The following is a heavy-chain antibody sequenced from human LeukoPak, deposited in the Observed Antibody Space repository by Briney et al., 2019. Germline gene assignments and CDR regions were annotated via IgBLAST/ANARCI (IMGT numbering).Heavy chain of an antibody. CDR3: ARVYGQQLADFDY. V-gene: IGHV3-48*01. D-gene: IGHD6-13*01. CDR1: GFTFSSYW. J-gene: IGHJ4*02. Sequence: GGSLRLSCAASGFTFSSYWMSWVRQAPGKGLEWISYISGSSSTTYYADSLKGRFTISRDNSKNTLYLQMNSLRAEDTAVYYCARVYGQQLADFDYWGQGTLVTVSS. CDR2: ISGSSSTT.